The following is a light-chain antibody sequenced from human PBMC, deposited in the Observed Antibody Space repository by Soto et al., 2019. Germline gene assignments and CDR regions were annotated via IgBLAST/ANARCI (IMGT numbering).Light chain of an antibody. V-gene: IGKV1-13*02. J-gene: IGKJ3*01. CDR3: QQFNSYSFT. CDR1: QGISSA. CDR2: DAS. Sequence: AIQLTQSPSSLSASVGDRVTITCRASQGISSALAWYQQKPWKAPKLLIYDASSLESGVPSRFSGSGSVTDFTLAISSLQPEDFATYYCQQFNSYSFTFGPGTKVDIK.